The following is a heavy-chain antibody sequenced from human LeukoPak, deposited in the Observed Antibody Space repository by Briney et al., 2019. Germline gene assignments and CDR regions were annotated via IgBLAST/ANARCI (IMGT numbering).Heavy chain of an antibody. CDR3: ARRYCSSTSCYDY. CDR1: GFTFSSYA. D-gene: IGHD2-2*01. V-gene: IGHV3-53*01. J-gene: IGHJ4*02. CDR2: IYSGGST. Sequence: SGGSLRLSCAASGFTFSSYAMSWVRQAPGKGLEWVSVIYSGGSTYYADSVKGRFTISRDNSKNTLYLQMNSLRAEDTAVYYCARRYCSSTSCYDYWGQGTLVTVSS.